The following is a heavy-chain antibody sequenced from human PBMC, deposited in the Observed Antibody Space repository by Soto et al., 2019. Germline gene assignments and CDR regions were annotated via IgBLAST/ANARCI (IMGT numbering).Heavy chain of an antibody. Sequence: QVQLQESGPGLMKPSGTLSLTCAVSGGSITSNWWCWVRQPPGKGLEWIAEIFHTGSANYNPSLVDRLTISRDKSRNHVSLNLNSVTSADTAVYYWARHLAVSGTRGFDHWGQGTLVTVSP. CDR3: ARHLAVSGTRGFDH. D-gene: IGHD1-26*01. V-gene: IGHV4-4*02. J-gene: IGHJ4*02. CDR2: IFHTGSA. CDR1: GGSITSNW.